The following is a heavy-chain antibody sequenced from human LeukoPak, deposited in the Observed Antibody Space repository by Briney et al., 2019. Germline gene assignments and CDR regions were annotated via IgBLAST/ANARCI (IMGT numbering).Heavy chain of an antibody. D-gene: IGHD6-13*01. CDR3: ARERIAAAGQFDP. J-gene: IGHJ5*02. CDR1: GYTFTGYY. V-gene: IGHV1-2*04. CDR2: INPNSGGT. Sequence: ASVKVSCKASGYTFTGYYMHWVRQAPGQGLEWMGWINPNSGGTNYAQKFQRWVTMTRDTSISTAYMELSRLRSDDTAVYYCARERIAAAGQFDPWGQGTLVTVSS.